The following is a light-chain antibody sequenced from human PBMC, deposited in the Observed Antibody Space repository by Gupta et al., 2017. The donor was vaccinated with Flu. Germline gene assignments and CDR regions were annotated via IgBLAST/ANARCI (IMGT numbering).Light chain of an antibody. CDR2: EVN. J-gene: IGLJ1*01. Sequence: QSALTQPPSASGSPGQSVTISCTGSSVDIGTYDYVSWYRQYPGEAPKLVIYEVNMRPSGVPDRFSGSKSGNTASLTVSGLQDEDEATYFCSSYAGDPFVFGSGTKVTVL. CDR1: SVDIGTYDY. V-gene: IGLV2-8*01. CDR3: SSYAGDPFV.